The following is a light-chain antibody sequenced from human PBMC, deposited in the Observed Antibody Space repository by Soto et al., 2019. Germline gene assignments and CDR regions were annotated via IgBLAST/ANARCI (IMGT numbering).Light chain of an antibody. V-gene: IGKV3-20*01. J-gene: IGKJ1*01. Sequence: EIVLTQSPGTLSLSPGERATLSCRASQSVSSSYLAWYQQKPGQAPRLLIYGASSRATGIPDRFSGSWSGTDFTLTISRLEPEDFAVYYCQQYGSSGTFGQGTKVVIK. CDR2: GAS. CDR3: QQYGSSGT. CDR1: QSVSSSY.